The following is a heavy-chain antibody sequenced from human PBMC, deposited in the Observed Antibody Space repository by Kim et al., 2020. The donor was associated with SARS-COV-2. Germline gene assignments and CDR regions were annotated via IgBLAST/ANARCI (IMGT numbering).Heavy chain of an antibody. J-gene: IGHJ4*02. V-gene: IGHV4-59*08. D-gene: IGHD1-26*01. CDR3: ARHGASGSRDY. Sequence: TKYNPSLKSRVTISVDTSKNQFSLRLSSVTAADTAVYYCARHGASGSRDYWGQGTLVTVSS. CDR2: T.